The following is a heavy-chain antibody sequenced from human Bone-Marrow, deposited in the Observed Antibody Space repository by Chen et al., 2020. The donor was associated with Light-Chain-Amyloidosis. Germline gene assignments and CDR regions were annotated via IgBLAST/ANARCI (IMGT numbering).Heavy chain of an antibody. D-gene: IGHD2-21*02. CDR3: ARRPGHIVVVTEGAFDI. CDR2: IYYSGST. J-gene: IGHJ3*02. Sequence: QVQLQESGPGLVKPSQTLSLTCTVSGGPISSGGYYWSWIRQHPGKGLEWIGYIYYSGSTYYNPSLKSRVTISVDTSKNQFSLKLSSVTAADTAVYYCARRPGHIVVVTEGAFDIWGQGTMVTVSS. V-gene: IGHV4-31*03. CDR1: GGPISSGGYY.